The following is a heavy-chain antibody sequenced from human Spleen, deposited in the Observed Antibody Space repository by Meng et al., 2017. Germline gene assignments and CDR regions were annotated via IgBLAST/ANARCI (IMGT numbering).Heavy chain of an antibody. CDR2: IYYSGSI. D-gene: IGHD3-10*01. J-gene: IGHJ2*01. V-gene: IGHV4-28*05. Sequence: QVNLQESGPGLVKPPDTLSHPCAVSGDSISSSNGWGWIRQPPGKGLEWIGYIYYSGSIHYNPSLKSRVTMSVDTSKNQFSLKLISVTAVDTAVYYCARKTPGIWYFDLWGRGTLVTVSS. CDR1: GDSISSSNG. CDR3: ARKTPGIWYFDL.